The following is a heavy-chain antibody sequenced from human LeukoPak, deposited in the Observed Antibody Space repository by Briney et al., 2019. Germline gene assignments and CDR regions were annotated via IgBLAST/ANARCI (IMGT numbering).Heavy chain of an antibody. CDR2: IYTSGST. V-gene: IGHV4-4*09. D-gene: IGHD6-6*01. CDR1: GGSISSYY. Sequence: SETLSLTCTVSGGSISSYYWSWIRQPPGKGLEWIGYIYTSGSTNYNPSLKSRVTISVDTSNNQFSLKLSSVTAADTAVYYCARGWRSSSSWDYWGQGTLVTVSS. CDR3: ARGWRSSSSWDY. J-gene: IGHJ4*02.